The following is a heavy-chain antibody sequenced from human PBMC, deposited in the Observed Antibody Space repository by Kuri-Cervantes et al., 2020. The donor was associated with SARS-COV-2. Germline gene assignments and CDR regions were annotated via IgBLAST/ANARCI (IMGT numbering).Heavy chain of an antibody. Sequence: ASVKVSCKASGYTFTSYAMHWVRQAPGQRLEWMGWSNAGNGNAKYSQEFQGRVTMTRDTSISTAYMELSRLRSEDTAVYYCATSYAVSLAMVVDYWGQGTLVTVSS. J-gene: IGHJ4*02. CDR3: ATSYAVSLAMVVDY. D-gene: IGHD4/OR15-4a*01. CDR1: GYTFTSYA. CDR2: SNAGNGNA. V-gene: IGHV1-3*02.